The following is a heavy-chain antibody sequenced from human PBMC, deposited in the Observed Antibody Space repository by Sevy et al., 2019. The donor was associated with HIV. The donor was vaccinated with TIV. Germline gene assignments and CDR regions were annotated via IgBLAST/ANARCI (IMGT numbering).Heavy chain of an antibody. V-gene: IGHV3-30*02. Sequence: GESLKISCAASGFSFSSYGMHWVRQAPGKGLGWMSYIQYDGSNKDYADSVKGRFTISRDNSKNTLYLQMNSLRVEDTAVFYCVKEGGGEGGDHWGQGTLVTVSS. CDR3: VKEGGGEGGDH. CDR1: GFSFSSYG. CDR2: IQYDGSNK. J-gene: IGHJ4*02. D-gene: IGHD2-21*01.